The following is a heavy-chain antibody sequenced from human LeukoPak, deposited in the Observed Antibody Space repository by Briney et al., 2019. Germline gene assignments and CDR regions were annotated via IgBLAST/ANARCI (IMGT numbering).Heavy chain of an antibody. V-gene: IGHV4-61*01. CDR3: AREGQQLPLDY. Sequence: SETLSPTCTVSGGSVSSGSYYWSWIRQPPGKGLEWIGYIYYSGSTNYNPSLKSRVTMSVDTSKNQFSLKLSSVTAADTAVYYCAREGQQLPLDYWGQGTLVTVSS. D-gene: IGHD6-13*01. J-gene: IGHJ4*02. CDR1: GGSVSSGSYY. CDR2: IYYSGST.